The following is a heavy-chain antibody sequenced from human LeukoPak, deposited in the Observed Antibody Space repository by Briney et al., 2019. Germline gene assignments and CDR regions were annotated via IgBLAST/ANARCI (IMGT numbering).Heavy chain of an antibody. CDR1: GGSISSSSYY. Sequence: PSETLSLTCTVSGGSISSSSYYWGWIRQPPGKGLEWIGSIYYSGSTYYNPSLKSRVTISVDTSKNQFSLKLSSVTAADTAVYYCARFILTARNFDYWGQGTLVTVSS. CDR2: IYYSGST. D-gene: IGHD3-9*01. J-gene: IGHJ4*02. V-gene: IGHV4-39*07. CDR3: ARFILTARNFDY.